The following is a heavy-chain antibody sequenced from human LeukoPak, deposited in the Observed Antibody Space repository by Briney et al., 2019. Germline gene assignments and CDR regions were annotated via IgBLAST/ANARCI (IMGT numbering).Heavy chain of an antibody. CDR3: ATGVRRGSYYYFDY. J-gene: IGHJ4*02. V-gene: IGHV1-24*01. CDR1: GYTFTELS. CDR2: FDPEDGET. Sequence: GSVKVSCKVSGYTFTELSMHWVRQAPGKGLEWMGGFDPEDGETIYAQKFQGRVTMTEDTSTDTAYMELSSLRSEDTAVYYCATGVRRGSYYYFDYWGQGTLVTVSS. D-gene: IGHD1-26*01.